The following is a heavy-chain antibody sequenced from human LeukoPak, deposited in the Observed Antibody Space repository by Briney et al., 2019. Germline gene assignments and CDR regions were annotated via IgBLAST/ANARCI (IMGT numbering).Heavy chain of an antibody. Sequence: GGSLRLSCAASGFTFSSYGMTWVRQAPGKGLEWVSYISSSSSNIYYADSVKGRFTISRDNAKNSLYLQMNSLRAEDTAVYYCARSLVVGATYPYHWGKGTLVTVSS. CDR1: GFTFSSYG. J-gene: IGHJ5*02. CDR2: ISSSSSNI. V-gene: IGHV3-48*01. D-gene: IGHD1-26*01. CDR3: ARSLVVGATYPYH.